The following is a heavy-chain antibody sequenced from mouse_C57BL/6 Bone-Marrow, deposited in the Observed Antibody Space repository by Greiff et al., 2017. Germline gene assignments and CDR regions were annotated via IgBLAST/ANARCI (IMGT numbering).Heavy chain of an antibody. CDR3: AKLYSNDFYWYFDV. J-gene: IGHJ1*03. Sequence: QVQLQQSGPGLVQPSQSLSITCTVSGFSLTSYGVHWVRQSPGKGLEWLGVIWRGGSTDYNAAFMSRLSITKDNSKSQVFFKMNSLQADDTAIYYCAKLYSNDFYWYFDVWGTGTTVTVAS. V-gene: IGHV2-5*01. CDR1: GFSLTSYG. CDR2: IWRGGST. D-gene: IGHD2-12*01.